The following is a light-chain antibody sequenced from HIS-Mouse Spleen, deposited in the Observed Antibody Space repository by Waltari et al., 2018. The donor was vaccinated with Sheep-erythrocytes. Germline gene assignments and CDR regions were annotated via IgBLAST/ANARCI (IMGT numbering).Light chain of an antibody. CDR2: QDS. J-gene: IGLJ1*01. CDR3: QAWDSSTYV. CDR1: KLGDKY. V-gene: IGLV3-1*01. Sequence: SYELTQPPSVSVSPGTTASITCSGGKLGDKYACWYQEKPGQSPVLVIYQDSKRPSGIPERFSGSNSGNTATLTISGTQAMDEADYYCQAWDSSTYVFGTGTKVTVL.